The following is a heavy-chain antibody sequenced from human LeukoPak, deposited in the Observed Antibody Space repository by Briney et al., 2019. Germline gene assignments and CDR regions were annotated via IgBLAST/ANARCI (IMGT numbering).Heavy chain of an antibody. CDR2: ISAYNGNT. CDR3: ARLQFRTLLDYFDY. CDR1: GYTFTSYG. Sequence: ASVKVSCKASGYTFTSYGISWVRQAPGQGLEWMGWISAYNGNTNYAQKLQGRVTMTTDTSTSTAYMELRSLRSDDTAVYYCARLQFRTLLDYFDYWGQGTLVTVSS. D-gene: IGHD1/OR15-1a*01. V-gene: IGHV1-18*01. J-gene: IGHJ4*02.